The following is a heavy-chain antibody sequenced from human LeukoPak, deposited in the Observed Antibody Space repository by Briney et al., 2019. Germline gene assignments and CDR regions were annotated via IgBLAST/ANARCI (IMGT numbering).Heavy chain of an antibody. J-gene: IGHJ4*02. V-gene: IGHV3-74*01. Sequence: PGGSLRLSCVASGFTFSNYWMSWVRQAPGKGLVWVSRINSDGSSTSYADSVKGRFTISRDNAKNTLYLQMNSLRAEDTAVYYCARDHNYYGSEGFDYWGQGTLVTVSS. CDR1: GFTFSNYW. D-gene: IGHD3-10*01. CDR3: ARDHNYYGSEGFDY. CDR2: INSDGSST.